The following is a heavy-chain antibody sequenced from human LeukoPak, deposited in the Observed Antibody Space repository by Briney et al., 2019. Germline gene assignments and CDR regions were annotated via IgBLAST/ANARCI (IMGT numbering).Heavy chain of an antibody. CDR3: ARALYFKIAAAGYYFDY. CDR2: ISGSGGST. Sequence: GGSLRLSCAASGFTFSSYGMSWVRQAPGKGLEWVSAISGSGGSTYYADSVKGRFTISRDNSKNTLYLQMNSLRAEDTAVYYCARALYFKIAAAGYYFDYWGQGTLVTVSS. CDR1: GFTFSSYG. V-gene: IGHV3-23*01. J-gene: IGHJ4*02. D-gene: IGHD6-13*01.